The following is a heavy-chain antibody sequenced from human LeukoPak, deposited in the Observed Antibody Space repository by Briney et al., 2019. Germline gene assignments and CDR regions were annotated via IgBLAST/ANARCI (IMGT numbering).Heavy chain of an antibody. Sequence: PSETLSLTCAVYGGSFSGYYWSWIRQPPGKGLEWIGEINHSGSTYYNPSLKSRVTISVDTSKNQFSLKLSSVTAADTAVYYCARGRKYPSYFDYWGQGTLVTVSS. J-gene: IGHJ4*02. CDR1: GGSFSGYY. D-gene: IGHD1-14*01. CDR3: ARGRKYPSYFDY. V-gene: IGHV4-34*01. CDR2: INHSGST.